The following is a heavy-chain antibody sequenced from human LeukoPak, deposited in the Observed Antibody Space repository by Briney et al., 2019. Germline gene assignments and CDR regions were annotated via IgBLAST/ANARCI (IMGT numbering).Heavy chain of an antibody. J-gene: IGHJ3*02. CDR1: GFTFSSYA. Sequence: QPGGSLRLSCAASGFTFSSYAMSWVRQAPGKGLEWVSAISGSGGSTYYADSVKGRFTISRDNAKNSLYLQMNSLRAEDTAVYYCASLIVVVPAALRESDGFDIWGQGTMVTVSS. CDR2: ISGSGGST. V-gene: IGHV3-23*01. D-gene: IGHD2-2*01. CDR3: ASLIVVVPAALRESDGFDI.